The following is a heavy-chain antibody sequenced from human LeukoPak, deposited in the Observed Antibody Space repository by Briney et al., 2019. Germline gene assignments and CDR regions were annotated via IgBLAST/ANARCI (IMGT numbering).Heavy chain of an antibody. CDR1: GFTFDDYA. J-gene: IGHJ6*03. Sequence: LGESLRLSCAASGFTFDDYAMNWVRQVPGRGLEWVSGINWNGRITEYADSVKDRFTISRQNTKNSLYLYMNNLGGEDTALYFCARGSVQLWLRDTYYYMDVWGKGTTVTVSS. CDR2: INWNGRIT. CDR3: ARGSVQLWLRDTYYYMDV. D-gene: IGHD5-18*01. V-gene: IGHV3-20*04.